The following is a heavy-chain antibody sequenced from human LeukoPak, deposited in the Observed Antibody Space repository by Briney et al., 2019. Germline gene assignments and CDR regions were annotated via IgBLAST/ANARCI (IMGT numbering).Heavy chain of an antibody. CDR1: GYTFTSYY. J-gene: IGHJ6*02. V-gene: IGHV1-46*01. CDR2: INPSGGST. CDR3: ARGENSSSWYFRGYYYYYYGMVV. Sequence: ASVKVSCKASGYTFTSYYMHWVRQAPGQGLEWMGIINPSGGSTSYAQKFQGRVTMTRDTSTSTVYMELSSLRSEDTAVYYCARGENSSSWYFRGYYYYYYGMVVWGQGTTVTVSS. D-gene: IGHD6-13*01.